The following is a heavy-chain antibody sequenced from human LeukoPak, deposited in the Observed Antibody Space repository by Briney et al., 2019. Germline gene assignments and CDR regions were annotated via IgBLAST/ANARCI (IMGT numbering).Heavy chain of an antibody. V-gene: IGHV3-48*04. CDR3: AVSIAAAKSWFDP. D-gene: IGHD6-13*01. CDR1: GFTFSSYA. CDR2: ISSSSSTI. Sequence: GGSLRLSCAASGFTFSSYAMSWVRQAPGKGLEWASYISSSSSTIYYADSVKGRFTISRDNAKNSLYLQMNSLRAEDTAVYYCAVSIAAAKSWFDPWGQGTLVTVSS. J-gene: IGHJ5*02.